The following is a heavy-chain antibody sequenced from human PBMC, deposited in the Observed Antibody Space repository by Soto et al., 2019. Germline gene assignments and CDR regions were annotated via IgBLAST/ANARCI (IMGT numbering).Heavy chain of an antibody. CDR2: TWFDGSNE. D-gene: IGHD3-22*01. CDR3: ARDGEFHDSSGKFDY. Sequence: QVQLVESGGGVVRPGASLRLSCVASGCTFSGFGMNWVRQAPCKGLEWVAITWFDGSNEFYADSVKGRFTISRDNSKNTVYLQMNSLRADDTAIYYCARDGEFHDSSGKFDYWGQGTLVTVSS. J-gene: IGHJ4*02. CDR1: GCTFSGFG. V-gene: IGHV3-33*01.